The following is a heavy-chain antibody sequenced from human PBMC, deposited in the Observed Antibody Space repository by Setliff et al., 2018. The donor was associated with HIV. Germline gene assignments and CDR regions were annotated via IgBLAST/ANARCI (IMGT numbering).Heavy chain of an antibody. V-gene: IGHV1-2*02. CDR1: GYTFTGYY. Sequence: ASVKVSCKASGYTFTGYYLHWVRQAPGQGLEWMGWINPNSGGTDYAHRFQGRVTMTRDTSIGTASMELSRLRSDDTAVYYCARGGIDDFWSGYFYFDYWGQGTLVTVSS. D-gene: IGHD3-3*01. J-gene: IGHJ4*02. CDR2: INPNSGGT. CDR3: ARGGIDDFWSGYFYFDY.